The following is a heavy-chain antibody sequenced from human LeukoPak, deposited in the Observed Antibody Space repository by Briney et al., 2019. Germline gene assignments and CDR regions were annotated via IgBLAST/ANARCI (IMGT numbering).Heavy chain of an antibody. CDR1: GFPFSSYW. J-gene: IGHJ4*02. D-gene: IGHD6-13*01. V-gene: IGHV3-74*01. CDR3: ARPAIAAADPFDY. CDR2: INSDGSST. Sequence: GGSLRLSCAASGFPFSSYWMHWVRQAPGKGPVWVSRINSDGSSTSYADSVKGRFTISRDNAKNTLYLQMNSLRAEDTAVYYCARPAIAAADPFDYWGQGTLVTVSS.